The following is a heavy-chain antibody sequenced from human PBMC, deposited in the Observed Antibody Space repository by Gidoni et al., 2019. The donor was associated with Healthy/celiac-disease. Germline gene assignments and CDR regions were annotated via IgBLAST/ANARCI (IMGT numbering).Heavy chain of an antibody. CDR3: MVRGVIILGMKNWFDP. CDR2: IYHSGST. Sequence: QVQLQESGPGLVKPSGTLSLTCAVSGGSISSSNWCSWVRQPPGKGLEWIGEIYHSGSTNYNPSLKSRVTISVDKSKNQFSLKLSSVTAADTAVYYCMVRGVIILGMKNWFDPWGQGTLVTVSS. D-gene: IGHD3-10*01. V-gene: IGHV4-4*02. CDR1: GGSISSSNW. J-gene: IGHJ5*02.